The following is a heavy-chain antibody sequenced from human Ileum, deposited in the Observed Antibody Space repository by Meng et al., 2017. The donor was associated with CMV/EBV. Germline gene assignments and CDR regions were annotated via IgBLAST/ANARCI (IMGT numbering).Heavy chain of an antibody. J-gene: IGHJ5*02. CDR3: TRVSAYLIAFDP. CDR1: GGSITNYY. CDR2: IYYTRST. Sequence: GPLRPSCTISGGSITNYYWSWIRQPPGKGLEWIGYIYYTRSTNYNPSLKSRVFISLDTSKNQFSLKLSSVTAADTAVYYCTRVSAYLIAFDPWGQGTLVTVSS. V-gene: IGHV4-59*01. D-gene: IGHD2-21*01.